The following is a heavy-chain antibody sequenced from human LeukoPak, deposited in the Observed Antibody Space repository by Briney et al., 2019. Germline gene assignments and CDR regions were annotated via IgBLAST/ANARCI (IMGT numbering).Heavy chain of an antibody. CDR3: ARHPSLWFGELGRLGWFDP. CDR2: IYYSGST. CDR1: GGSISSYY. D-gene: IGHD3-10*01. Sequence: SETLSLTCTVSGGSISSYYWSWIRQPPGKGLEWIGYIYYSGSTNYNPSLKSRVTISVDTSKNQFSLKLSSVTAADTAVYYCARHPSLWFGELGRLGWFDPWGQGTLVTVSS. V-gene: IGHV4-59*08. J-gene: IGHJ5*02.